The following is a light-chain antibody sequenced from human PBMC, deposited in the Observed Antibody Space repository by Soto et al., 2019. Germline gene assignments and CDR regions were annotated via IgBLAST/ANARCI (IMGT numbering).Light chain of an antibody. CDR1: QSVSSN. Sequence: EIVMTQSPATLSVSPGERATLSCRASQSVSSNLAWYQQKPGQAPRLLIYGASTRATGIPARFSGSGSGTEFTLTVDSLQSEDFAVYYCQQYNSWPLTFGQGTRLEIK. V-gene: IGKV3-15*01. J-gene: IGKJ5*01. CDR3: QQYNSWPLT. CDR2: GAS.